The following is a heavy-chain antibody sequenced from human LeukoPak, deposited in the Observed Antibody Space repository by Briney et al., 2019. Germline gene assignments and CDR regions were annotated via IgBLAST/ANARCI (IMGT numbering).Heavy chain of an antibody. CDR1: GYSISSGYY. D-gene: IGHD2-15*01. CDR3: AREGRTVCSGGSCYFDY. V-gene: IGHV4-38-2*02. Sequence: SETLSLTCAVSGYSISSGYYWGWIRQPPGKGLEWIGSIYHSGSTYYNPSLKSRVTISVDTSKNQFSLKLSSVTAADTAVYYCAREGRTVCSGGSCYFDYWGQGTLVTVSS. CDR2: IYHSGST. J-gene: IGHJ4*02.